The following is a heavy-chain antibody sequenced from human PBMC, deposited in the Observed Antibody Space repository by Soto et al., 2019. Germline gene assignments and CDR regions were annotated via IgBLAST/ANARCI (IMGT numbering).Heavy chain of an antibody. J-gene: IGHJ6*03. CDR3: AKVPSVVGYFYYYYMDV. CDR1: GFTVSSNY. CDR2: IYSGGST. V-gene: IGHV3-53*01. Sequence: GGSLRLSCAASGFTVSSNYMSWVRQAPGKGLEWVSVIYSGGSTYYADSVKGRFTISRDNSKNTLYLQMNSLRAEDTAVYYCAKVPSVVGYFYYYYMDVWGKGTTVTVSS.